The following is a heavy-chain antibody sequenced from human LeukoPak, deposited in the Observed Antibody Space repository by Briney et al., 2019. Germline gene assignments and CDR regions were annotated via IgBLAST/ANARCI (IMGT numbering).Heavy chain of an antibody. J-gene: IGHJ4*02. CDR2: IYYSGST. V-gene: IGHV4-59*08. CDR1: GGSISSYY. Sequence: SETLSLTCTVSGGSISSYYWSWIRQPPGKGLERIGYIYYSGSTNYNPSLKSRVTISVDTSKNQFSLKLSSVTAADTAVYYCARQNLDCSGGSCYGKYYFDYWGQGTLVTVSS. CDR3: ARQNLDCSGGSCYGKYYFDY. D-gene: IGHD2-15*01.